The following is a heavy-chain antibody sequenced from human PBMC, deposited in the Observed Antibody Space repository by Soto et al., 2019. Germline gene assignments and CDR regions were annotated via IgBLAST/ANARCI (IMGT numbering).Heavy chain of an antibody. CDR2: ISAYNGNT. Sequence: GASVKVSCKASGYTFTSYGISWVRQAPGQGLEWMGWISAYNGNTNYAQKLQGRVTMTTDTSTSTAHMELRSLRSDDTAVYYCARDLGVPAPYYMDVWGKGTTVTVSS. CDR3: ARDLGVPAPYYMDV. J-gene: IGHJ6*03. CDR1: GYTFTSYG. V-gene: IGHV1-18*01. D-gene: IGHD2-2*01.